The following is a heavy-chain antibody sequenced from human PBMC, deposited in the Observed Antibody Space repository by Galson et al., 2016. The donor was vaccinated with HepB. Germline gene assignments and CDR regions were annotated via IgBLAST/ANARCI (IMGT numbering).Heavy chain of an antibody. J-gene: IGHJ5*01. CDR1: GFTFSGSG. CDR3: TRAFQDTAGDS. CDR2: IRSKTNNYAT. Sequence: SLRLSCAASGFTFSGSGIHWVRQASGKGLEWIGRIRSKTNNYATAYVASVIGRFTIWRDDSKNTAYLQMNSLKTEDTAVYFCTRAFQDTAGDSWGQGTLVSVSS. D-gene: IGHD5-18*01. V-gene: IGHV3-73*01.